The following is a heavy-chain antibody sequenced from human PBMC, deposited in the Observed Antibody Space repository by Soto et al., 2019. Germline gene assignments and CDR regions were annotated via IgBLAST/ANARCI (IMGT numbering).Heavy chain of an antibody. V-gene: IGHV4-4*09. Sequence: QVQLQESGPGLVKPSETLSLTCTVSGGSMRGRHWSWIRQPPGKGLEWIGHHSDSTNYNPSLRSRLTISTDPSKTQFSLKLSSVTAADTAVYYCAAYTVGAGGRGYWGQGTLVTVSS. CDR2: HHSDST. D-gene: IGHD3-16*01. CDR3: AAYTVGAGGRGY. CDR1: GGSMRGRH. J-gene: IGHJ4*02.